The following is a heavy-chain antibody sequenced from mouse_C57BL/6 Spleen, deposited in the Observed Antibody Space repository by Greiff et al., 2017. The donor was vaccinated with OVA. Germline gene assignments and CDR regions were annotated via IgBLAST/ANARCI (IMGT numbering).Heavy chain of an antibody. CDR2: IYPGSGST. D-gene: IGHD2-2*01. V-gene: IGHV1-55*01. CDR3: ARLEDGYAWFAY. CDR1: GYTFTSYW. Sequence: QVQLQQPGAELVKPGASVKMSCKASGYTFTSYWITWVKQRPGQGLEWIGDIYPGSGSTNYNEKFKSKATLTRDTSSSTAYMQLSSLTSEDSAVYYCARLEDGYAWFAYWGKGTLVTVAA. J-gene: IGHJ3*01.